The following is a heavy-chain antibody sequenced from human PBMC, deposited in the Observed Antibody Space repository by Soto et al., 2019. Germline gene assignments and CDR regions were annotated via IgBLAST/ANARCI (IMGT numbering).Heavy chain of an antibody. J-gene: IGHJ4*02. V-gene: IGHV3-23*01. CDR1: GFTFSNYG. CDR2: ISGTGAST. CDR3: AKDRAVAGLPHFDY. D-gene: IGHD6-19*01. Sequence: GGSLRLSCTASGFTFSNYGMNWVRQAPGKGLEWVSSISGTGASTYYADSVKGRFTISRDNSKNTLYLQMNSLRVEDTAIYYCAKDRAVAGLPHFDYWGQGTLVTVSS.